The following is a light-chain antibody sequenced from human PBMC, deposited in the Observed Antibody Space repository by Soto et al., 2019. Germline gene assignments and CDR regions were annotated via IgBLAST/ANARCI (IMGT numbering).Light chain of an antibody. CDR2: DVS. V-gene: IGLV2-14*01. CDR3: SSYTSSSTLV. J-gene: IGLJ1*01. Sequence: QSVLTQLASVSGSPGQSLTISCTGTSSDVGGYNYVPWYQQHPGKAPKLMIYDVSNRPSGVSNRFSGSKSGNTASLTISGLQAEDEADYYCSSYTSSSTLVFGTGTKVTVL. CDR1: SSDVGGYNY.